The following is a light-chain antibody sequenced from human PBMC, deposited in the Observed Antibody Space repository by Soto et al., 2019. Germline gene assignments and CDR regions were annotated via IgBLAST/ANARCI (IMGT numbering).Light chain of an antibody. CDR3: MQGTHWPYT. CDR2: QVS. CDR1: QGLLHSNGDTF. J-gene: IGKJ2*01. Sequence: EVVMTQSPLSLPVTLGQPASISCRSSQGLLHSNGDTFLSWFQQRPGQSPRRLIYQVSNRDSGVPDRFSGSGSGTGFTLTISRVEAEDVGIYYCMQGTHWPYTFGQGTKLEI. V-gene: IGKV2-30*02.